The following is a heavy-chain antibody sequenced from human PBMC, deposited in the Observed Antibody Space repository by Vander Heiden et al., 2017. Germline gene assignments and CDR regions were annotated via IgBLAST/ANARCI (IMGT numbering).Heavy chain of an antibody. V-gene: IGHV4-4*07. Sequence: QVQLQESGPGLVNPSETLSLTCTVSGGSIISNSWSWLRQPPGKGLEWNWRIYTSGSPNHNPSLKRRVNMSEDTSTNQFSLKMSAVTAADKAVYDCARDPCSSTSCYTHGMDVWGQGTTVTVSS. J-gene: IGHJ6*02. CDR3: ARDPCSSTSCYTHGMDV. D-gene: IGHD2-2*02. CDR2: IYTSGSP. CDR1: GGSIISNS.